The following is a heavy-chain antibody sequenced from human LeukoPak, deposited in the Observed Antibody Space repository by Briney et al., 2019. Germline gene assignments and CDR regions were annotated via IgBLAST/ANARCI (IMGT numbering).Heavy chain of an antibody. D-gene: IGHD6-19*01. J-gene: IGHJ3*02. Sequence: SQTLSLTCTVSGGSISSSSYYWGWIRQPPGKGLEWIGSIYYSGSTYYNPSLKSRVTISVDTSKNQFSLKLSSVTAADTAVYYCASAENVGWLVQEVGAFAFDIWGQGTMVTVSS. V-gene: IGHV4-39*07. CDR3: ASAENVGWLVQEVGAFAFDI. CDR1: GGSISSSSYY. CDR2: IYYSGST.